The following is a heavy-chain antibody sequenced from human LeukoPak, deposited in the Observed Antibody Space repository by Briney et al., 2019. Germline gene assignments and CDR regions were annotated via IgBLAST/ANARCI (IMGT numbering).Heavy chain of an antibody. CDR1: DGSFSSRSYY. Sequence: SETLSLTCSVSDGSFSSRSYYWGWIRQPTGKGLEWIGSMYFGGNTYYNPSLKSRVTVSADPSKNQIFLQLSSVTAADTAVYYCARHAFQDIVSGYPHFDYWGQGTVVTVSS. V-gene: IGHV4-39*01. J-gene: IGHJ4*02. D-gene: IGHD3-9*01. CDR2: MYFGGNT. CDR3: ARHAFQDIVSGYPHFDY.